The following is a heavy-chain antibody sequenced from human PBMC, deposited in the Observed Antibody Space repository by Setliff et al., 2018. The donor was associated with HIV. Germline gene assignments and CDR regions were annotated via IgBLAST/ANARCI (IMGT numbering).Heavy chain of an antibody. V-gene: IGHV4-59*08. J-gene: IGHJ3*02. CDR1: GGSISSYH. Sequence: PSETLSLTCTVSGGSISSYHWSWLRQPPGKGLEWIGYIYYSGSTNYNPSLKSRITISLDTSKNQFPLKLSSVTAADRAVYFCSGSSPSVVDAFDIWGQGTTVTVSS. CDR3: SGSSPSVVDAFDI. CDR2: IYYSGST. D-gene: IGHD6-6*01.